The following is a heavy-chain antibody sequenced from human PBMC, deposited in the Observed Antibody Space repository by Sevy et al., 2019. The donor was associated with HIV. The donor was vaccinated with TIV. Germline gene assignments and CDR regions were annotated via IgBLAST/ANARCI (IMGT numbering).Heavy chain of an antibody. CDR2: FDPTGGTR. J-gene: IGHJ6*02. V-gene: IGHV1-46*01. CDR3: ARDRDVSGSYREYYYYAMDV. CDR1: GYTFTPYY. D-gene: IGHD1-26*01. Sequence: ASVKVSCKASGYTFTPYYIYWVRQAPGQGLEWIGIFDPTGGTRSYAQKFQGRLTMTGDTSTSTVYMELSSLRSEDTAVYSCARDRDVSGSYREYYYYAMDVWGQGTTVTVSS.